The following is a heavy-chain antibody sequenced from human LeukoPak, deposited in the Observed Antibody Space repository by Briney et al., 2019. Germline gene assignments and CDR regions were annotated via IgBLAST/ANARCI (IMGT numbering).Heavy chain of an antibody. J-gene: IGHJ4*02. CDR2: IRQDGSDK. Sequence: GGSLRLSCAISGFTSTTAWMTWVRQAPGKGLEWVADIRQDGSDKYYVDSVKGRFIISRDNAKNSLYLQMNSLRAEDTAVYYCARPPDYWGQGTLVTVSS. CDR3: ARPPDY. V-gene: IGHV3-7*01. CDR1: GFTSTTAW.